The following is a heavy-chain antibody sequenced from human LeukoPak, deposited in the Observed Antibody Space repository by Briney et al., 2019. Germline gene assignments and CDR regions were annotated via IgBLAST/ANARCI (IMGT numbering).Heavy chain of an antibody. CDR1: GFTFSNAW. CDR2: IKSRNDGGRT. J-gene: IGHJ4*02. V-gene: IGHV3-15*01. CDR3: TTGDYVWRDY. Sequence: GGSLRLSCAASGFTFSNAWMSWVRQAPGKGLEWVGRIKSRNDGGRTDYDAAVKDRLIISRDDYNNTLYLQMNSLKTEDTAVYYCTTGDYVWRDYWGQGTLVTVSS. D-gene: IGHD3-16*01.